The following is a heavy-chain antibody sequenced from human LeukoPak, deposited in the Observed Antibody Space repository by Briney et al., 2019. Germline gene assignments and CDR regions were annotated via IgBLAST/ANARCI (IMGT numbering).Heavy chain of an antibody. CDR3: ASTTGVVPAALGHMDV. CDR2: IYYSGST. V-gene: IGHV4-39*01. CDR1: GGSISSSSYY. D-gene: IGHD2-2*01. J-gene: IGHJ6*03. Sequence: SETLSLTCTVSGGSISSSSYYWGWIRQPPGKGLEWIGSIYYSGSTYYNPSLKSRVTISGDTSKNQFSLKLSSVTAADTAVYYCASTTGVVPAALGHMDVWGKGTTVTVSS.